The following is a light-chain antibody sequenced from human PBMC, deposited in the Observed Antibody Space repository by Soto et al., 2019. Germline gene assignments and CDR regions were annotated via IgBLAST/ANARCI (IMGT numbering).Light chain of an antibody. V-gene: IGKV3D-20*02. Sequence: EIVLTQSPGTLSLSPGERATLSCRASQSVSSSYLAWYQQKPGQAPRLLIYGASSRATGIPDRFSGSGSGTDFTLTISSLEPEDAAVYHCQQRSNWPPITFGQGTRLEI. CDR2: GAS. CDR1: QSVSSSY. J-gene: IGKJ5*01. CDR3: QQRSNWPPIT.